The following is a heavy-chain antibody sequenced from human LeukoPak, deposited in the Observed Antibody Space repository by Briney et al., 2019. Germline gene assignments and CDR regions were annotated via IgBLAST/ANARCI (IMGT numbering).Heavy chain of an antibody. D-gene: IGHD6-13*01. J-gene: IGHJ4*02. CDR3: ASRTYSSPSRRGFDY. CDR1: GGSFRDYY. CDR2: IYHRGSP. Sequence: SETLSLTCAVSGGSFRDYYWNWLRQTPGKGLEWIGEIYHRGSPAYNASLKSRLHISVDTSRAHFSLKLRSVTAADTAVYYCASRTYSSPSRRGFDYWGQGTLVTVSS. V-gene: IGHV4-34*01.